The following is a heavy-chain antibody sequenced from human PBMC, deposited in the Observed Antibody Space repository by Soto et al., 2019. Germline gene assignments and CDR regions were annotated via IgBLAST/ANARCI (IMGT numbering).Heavy chain of an antibody. CDR1: GGSISSNDW. CDR2: IYHSGST. J-gene: IGHJ6*02. D-gene: IGHD2-2*01. Sequence: XTLSLTCAVYGGSISSNDWWSWVLQPPVKWLEWIGEIYHSGSTNYNPSLQSRVKISLDKSKNQFSLKLTSVTAEDSAVYYCERDDHIVVVPTSLGAMDVWGQGTTVPVSS. CDR3: ERDDHIVVVPTSLGAMDV. V-gene: IGHV4-4*02.